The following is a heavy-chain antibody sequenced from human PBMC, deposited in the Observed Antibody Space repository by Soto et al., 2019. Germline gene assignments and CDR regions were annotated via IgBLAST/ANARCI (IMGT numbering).Heavy chain of an antibody. D-gene: IGHD2-15*01. CDR2: IQSGGPT. CDR3: ARDDVLCDGGGCYGVPLDV. V-gene: IGHV3-66*01. CDR1: GFTVSSKY. Sequence: PGGSLRLSCAASGFTVSSKYMSWVRQAPGKGLEWVSLIQSGGPTYYADSVKGRFTISRDTSENTLHLQMDSLRAEDTAVYYCARDDVLCDGGGCYGVPLDVWSKGTTVTVSS. J-gene: IGHJ6*04.